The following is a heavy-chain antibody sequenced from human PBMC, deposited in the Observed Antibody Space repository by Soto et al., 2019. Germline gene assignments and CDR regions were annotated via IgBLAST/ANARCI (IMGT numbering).Heavy chain of an antibody. D-gene: IGHD4-17*01. V-gene: IGHV1-18*01. CDR3: ARDPGTSDYGDYVGDY. Sequence: ASVKVSCKASGYTFTSYGISWVRQAPGQGLDWFGWISAYNGNTNYAQKLQGRVTLTTYTSTSTAYMELRSLRSDDTALYYCARDPGTSDYGDYVGDYWGQGTLVTVSS. J-gene: IGHJ4*02. CDR1: GYTFTSYG. CDR2: ISAYNGNT.